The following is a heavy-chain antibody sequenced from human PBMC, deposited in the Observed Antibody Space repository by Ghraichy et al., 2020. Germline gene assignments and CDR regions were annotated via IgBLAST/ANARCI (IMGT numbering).Heavy chain of an antibody. D-gene: IGHD2-2*02. J-gene: IGHJ6*02. V-gene: IGHV4-39*01. CDR2: IYYTGRT. CDR1: GGSISTNSYY. CDR3: ASGLGYCSSTSCYMPYYYYGLDV. Sequence: SETLSLTCTVSGGSISTNSYYWGWIRQSPGKGLEWIGSIYYTGRTYFNPSLGSRVTMSVDTSMNQFSLNLSPVTAADTAVYYCASGLGYCSSTSCYMPYYYYGLDVWGRGTTVTVSS.